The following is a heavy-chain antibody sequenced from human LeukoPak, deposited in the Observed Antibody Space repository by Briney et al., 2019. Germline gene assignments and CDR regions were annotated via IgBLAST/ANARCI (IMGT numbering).Heavy chain of an antibody. CDR3: ARGAWYFDY. J-gene: IGHJ4*02. V-gene: IGHV4-59*01. Sequence: SETLSLTCTVSGGSISSYYWSGIRQPPGKGLDWIGYIYYSGSTNYNPSLKSRVTISVDTSKNQFSLKLSSVTAADTAVYYCARGAWYFDYWGQGTLVTVSS. D-gene: IGHD1-26*01. CDR2: IYYSGST. CDR1: GGSISSYY.